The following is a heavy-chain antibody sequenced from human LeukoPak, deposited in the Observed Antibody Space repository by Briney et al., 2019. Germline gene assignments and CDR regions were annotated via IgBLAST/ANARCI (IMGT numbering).Heavy chain of an antibody. V-gene: IGHV4-59*01. CDR1: GGSISSYY. CDR2: IYYSGST. J-gene: IGHJ4*02. CDR3: AREVANPYYFDY. Sequence: SETLSPTCTVSGGSISSYYWSWIRQPPGKGLEWIGYIYYSGSTNYNPSLKSRVTISVDTSKNQFSLKLSSVTAADTAVYYCAREVANPYYFDYWGQGTLVTVSS. D-gene: IGHD5-12*01.